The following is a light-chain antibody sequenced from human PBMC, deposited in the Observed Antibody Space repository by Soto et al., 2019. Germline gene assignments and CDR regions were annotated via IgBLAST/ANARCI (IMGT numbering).Light chain of an antibody. V-gene: IGKV3-11*01. CDR2: DAS. J-gene: IGKJ4*01. CDR1: QSVSDY. Sequence: EVVLTQSPATLSLSPGERATLSCRASQSVSDYLAWYQQKPGQAPRLLIYDASNRATGIPARFSGSGSGTDFTLNIRSLEPEDFAGYYCQQRRSWRPDTLGGGTKVDIK. CDR3: QQRRSWRPDT.